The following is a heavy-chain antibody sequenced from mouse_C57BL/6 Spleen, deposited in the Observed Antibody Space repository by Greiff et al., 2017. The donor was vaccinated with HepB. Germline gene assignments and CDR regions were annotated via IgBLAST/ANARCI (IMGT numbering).Heavy chain of an antibody. CDR2: IDPSDSET. V-gene: IGHV1-52*01. J-gene: IGHJ4*01. D-gene: IGHD4-1*01. CDR3: ARVAKTGYYAMDY. CDR1: GYTFTSYW. Sequence: VQLQQPGAELVRPGSSVKLSCKASGYTFTSYWMHWVKQRPIQGLEWIGNIDPSDSETHYNQKFKDKATLTVDKSSSTAYMQLSSLTSEDSAVYYCARVAKTGYYAMDYWGQGTSVTVSS.